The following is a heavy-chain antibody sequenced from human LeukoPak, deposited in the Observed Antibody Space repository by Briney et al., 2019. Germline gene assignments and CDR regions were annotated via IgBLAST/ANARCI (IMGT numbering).Heavy chain of an antibody. CDR2: IYYSGST. Sequence: PSETLSLTCTVSGGSISSSSYYWGWIRQPPGKGLEWIGSIYYSGSTYYNPSLKSRVTISVDTSKNQFSLKLSSVTAADTAVYYCARHPDGYNPPGDYWGQGTLVTVSS. J-gene: IGHJ4*02. V-gene: IGHV4-39*01. CDR3: ARHPDGYNPPGDY. D-gene: IGHD5-24*01. CDR1: GGSISSSSYY.